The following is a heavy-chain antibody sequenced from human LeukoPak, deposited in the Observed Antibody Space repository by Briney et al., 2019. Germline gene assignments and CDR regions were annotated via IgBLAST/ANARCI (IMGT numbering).Heavy chain of an antibody. Sequence: GGSLRLSCAASGFTFSNAWMSWVRRAPGKGLEWVSAISGNGRDTFYADSVKGRFTISRDNSKNTLYLQMNNLRAEDTAVYYCAKVVNSGNYYYFDYWGQGTLVTVSS. CDR1: GFTFSNAW. V-gene: IGHV3-23*01. CDR3: AKVVNSGNYYYFDY. D-gene: IGHD1-26*01. J-gene: IGHJ4*02. CDR2: ISGNGRDT.